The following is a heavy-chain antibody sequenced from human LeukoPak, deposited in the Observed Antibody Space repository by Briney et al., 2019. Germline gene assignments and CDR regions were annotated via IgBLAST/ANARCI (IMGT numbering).Heavy chain of an antibody. CDR2: ISSSSAII. D-gene: IGHD5-18*01. CDR1: GFTFSSYE. J-gene: IGHJ4*02. Sequence: PGGSLRLSCAASGFTFSSYEMNWVRQAPGKGLEWVSNISSSSAIITYADSVKGRFTISRDNAKKSLYLQMNSLRAEDTAVYYCAREPDTAMDYWGQGTLVTVSS. CDR3: AREPDTAMDY. V-gene: IGHV3-48*03.